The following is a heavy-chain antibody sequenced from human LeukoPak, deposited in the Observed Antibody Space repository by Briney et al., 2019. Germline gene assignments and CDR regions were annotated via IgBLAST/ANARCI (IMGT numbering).Heavy chain of an antibody. D-gene: IGHD3-10*01. V-gene: IGHV4-34*01. CDR2: INHSGGT. J-gene: IGHJ6*02. Sequence: YWIGWVRQMPGKGLEWIGEINHSGGTNYNPSLKSRVTISLDTSKNQFSLKLSSVTAADTAVYYCARGRRVTMVRGVIGGMDVWGQGTTVTVSS. CDR1: Y. CDR3: ARGRRVTMVRGVIGGMDV.